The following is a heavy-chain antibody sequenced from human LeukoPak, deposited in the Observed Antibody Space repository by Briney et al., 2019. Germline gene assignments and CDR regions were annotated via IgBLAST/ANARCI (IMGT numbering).Heavy chain of an antibody. CDR1: GGSFSSGSYY. Sequence: SETLSLTCTVSGGSFSSGSYYWSWIRQPPGKGLEWIGYIYYSGSTNYNPSLKSRVTISVDTSKNQFSLKLSSVTAADTAVYYCARDRTPTYYGMDVWGQGTTVTVSS. CDR3: ARDRTPTYYGMDV. D-gene: IGHD1-14*01. CDR2: IYYSGST. V-gene: IGHV4-61*01. J-gene: IGHJ6*02.